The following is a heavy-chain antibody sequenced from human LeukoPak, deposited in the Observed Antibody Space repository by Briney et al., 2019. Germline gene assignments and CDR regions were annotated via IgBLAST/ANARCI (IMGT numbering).Heavy chain of an antibody. J-gene: IGHJ4*02. CDR2: FHYSGST. CDR3: ARPTSKLGSFDY. CDR1: GGSISRYY. V-gene: IGHV4-59*01. Sequence: SETLSLTCTVSGGSISRYYWSWIRQPPGKGLEWIGCFHYSGSTNYNPSLKSRVSISLDTSTNQFSLKVTSVTAADTAVYFCARPTSKLGSFDYWGQGTLVTVSS. D-gene: IGHD2/OR15-2a*01.